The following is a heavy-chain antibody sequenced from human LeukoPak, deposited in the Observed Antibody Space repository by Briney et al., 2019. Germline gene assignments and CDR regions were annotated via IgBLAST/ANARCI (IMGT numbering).Heavy chain of an antibody. CDR2: ISAYNGNT. D-gene: IGHD6-19*01. CDR1: GYTFTSYG. CDR3: ARIAVAGTVYYYYGMDV. V-gene: IGHV1-18*01. Sequence: ASVKVSCKASGYTFTSYGISWVRQAPGQGLEWMGWISAYNGNTSYAQKLQGRVTMTTDTSTSTAYMELRSLRSDDTAVYYCARIAVAGTVYYYYGMDVWGQGTTVTVSS. J-gene: IGHJ6*02.